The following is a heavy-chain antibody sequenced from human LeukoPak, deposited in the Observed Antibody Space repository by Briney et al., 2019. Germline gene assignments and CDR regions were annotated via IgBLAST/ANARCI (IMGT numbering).Heavy chain of an antibody. CDR2: IHYSGST. Sequence: SETLSLTCTVSGRSITSSYCHWIRQPPGKGLEWIGYIHYSGSTNYNPSLRSRVAMSVDTSRNQFSLKLTSVTAADTAVYYCTRTPNPDFFDDWGQRTLVTVSS. V-gene: IGHV4-59*01. D-gene: IGHD2-21*02. J-gene: IGHJ4*02. CDR1: GRSITSSY. CDR3: TRTPNPDFFDD.